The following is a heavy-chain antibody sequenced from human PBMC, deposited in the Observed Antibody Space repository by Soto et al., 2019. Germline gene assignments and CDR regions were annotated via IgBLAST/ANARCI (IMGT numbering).Heavy chain of an antibody. CDR2: IDPYDTGI. CDR1: GFTFSGDW. CDR3: TRETFGDSDY. Sequence: EVQLVESGGGLVQPGGSLRLSCRDSGFTFSGDWMHWVRQAPGKGLDWVSRIDPYDTGISYADSVKGRFTISRDNAKSTLYLQMNSLRPEDTSVYYCTRETFGDSDYWGQGTLVTVSS. D-gene: IGHD4-17*01. J-gene: IGHJ4*02. V-gene: IGHV3-74*01.